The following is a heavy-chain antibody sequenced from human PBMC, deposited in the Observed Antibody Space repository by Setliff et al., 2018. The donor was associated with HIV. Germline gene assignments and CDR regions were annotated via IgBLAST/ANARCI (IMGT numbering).Heavy chain of an antibody. D-gene: IGHD1-26*01. J-gene: IGHJ4*02. Sequence: ASVKVSCKASGYTLTTYGISWVRQAPGQGPEWMGWINTETGNPMYAQGFTGRFVFSLDTSVSTAYLQINSLKAEDTAMYFCARLGSYWSTLNYWGQGALVTVSS. V-gene: IGHV7-4-1*02. CDR1: GYTLTTYG. CDR3: ARLGSYWSTLNY. CDR2: INTETGNP.